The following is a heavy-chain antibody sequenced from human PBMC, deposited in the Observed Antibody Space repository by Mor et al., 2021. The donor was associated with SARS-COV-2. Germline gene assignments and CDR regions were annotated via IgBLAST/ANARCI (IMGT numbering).Heavy chain of an antibody. V-gene: IGHV4-34*13. CDR3: ARLPTVAPAGGYYYYYYMDV. Sequence: SLKSRVTILVDTSKNQFSLKLSSVTAADTAVYYCARLPTVAPAGGYYYYYYMDVWGKGTTVSVSS. D-gene: IGHD4-17*01. J-gene: IGHJ6*03.